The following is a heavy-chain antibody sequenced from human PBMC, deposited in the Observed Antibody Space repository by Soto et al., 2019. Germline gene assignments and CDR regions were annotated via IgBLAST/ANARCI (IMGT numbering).Heavy chain of an antibody. CDR1: GFTFTNFA. CDR2: IGVGDGTT. V-gene: IGHV3-23*01. J-gene: IGHJ3*02. CDR3: AKGTLVKPNGTRAWDI. D-gene: IGHD2-8*01. Sequence: WGSRRLSCAASGFTFTNFAMSWVRQAPGKGLEWVSTIGVGDGTTYYADSVKGRFTISRDNSNNALYLQMNSLRAGDTAVYFCAKGTLVKPNGTRAWDIWGQGTMVSVS.